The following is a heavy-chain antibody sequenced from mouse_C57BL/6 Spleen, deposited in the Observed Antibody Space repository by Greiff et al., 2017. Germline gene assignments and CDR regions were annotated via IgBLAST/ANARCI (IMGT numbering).Heavy chain of an antibody. D-gene: IGHD1-1*01. CDR2: IDPSDSYT. J-gene: IGHJ1*03. Sequence: VQLQQPGAELVMPGASVKLSCKASGYTFTSYWLHWVKQRPGQGLEWIGEIDPSDSYTNYNQKFKGKSTLTVDKSSSTAYMQLSSLTSEDSAVXYGARNYGKSYLCRYFGVWGTGTTVTVAS. CDR1: GYTFTSYW. V-gene: IGHV1-69*01. CDR3: ARNYGKSYLCRYFGV.